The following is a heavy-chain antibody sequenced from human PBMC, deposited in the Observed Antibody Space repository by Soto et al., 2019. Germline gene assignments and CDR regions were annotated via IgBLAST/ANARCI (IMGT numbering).Heavy chain of an antibody. CDR2: ISSSSSPI. CDR3: AGVRGYSYGYGDV. V-gene: IGHV3-48*02. Sequence: EVQLVESGGGLVQPGGSLRLSCAASGFTFSTYSMNWVRQAPGKGLEWVSHISSSSSPIYYADSVKGRFTISRDNAKNPLYLLRNRLRDEETAVYYCAGVRGYSYGYGDVWGQGTTVTVSS. CDR1: GFTFSTYS. J-gene: IGHJ6*02. D-gene: IGHD5-18*01.